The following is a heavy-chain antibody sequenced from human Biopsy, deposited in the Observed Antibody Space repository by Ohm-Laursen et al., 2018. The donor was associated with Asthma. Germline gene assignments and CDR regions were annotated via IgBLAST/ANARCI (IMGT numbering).Heavy chain of an antibody. V-gene: IGHV3-53*01. Sequence: SLRLSCTASGFTVSRDHMVWVRQAPGKGLEWVSVIYSGGTSHTADSVRGRFTISRDFSKNTLHLQMHGLRVEDTAVYYCARGDSSGWSHYYFDYWGQGTLVTVSS. J-gene: IGHJ4*02. CDR2: IYSGGTS. D-gene: IGHD6-19*01. CDR3: ARGDSSGWSHYYFDY. CDR1: GFTVSRDH.